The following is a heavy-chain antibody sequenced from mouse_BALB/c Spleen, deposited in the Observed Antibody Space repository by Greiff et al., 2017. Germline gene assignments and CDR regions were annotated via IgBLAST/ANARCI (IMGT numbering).Heavy chain of an antibody. V-gene: IGHV5-6-5*01. D-gene: IGHD1-1*01. J-gene: IGHJ2*01. Sequence: EVQLVESGGGLVKPGGSLKLSCAASGFTFSSYAMSWVRQTPEKRLEWVASISSGGSTYYPDSVKGRFTISRDNARNILYLQMSSLRSEDTAMYYCARRSYGSSYLDYWGQGTTLTVSS. CDR1: GFTFSSYA. CDR3: ARRSYGSSYLDY. CDR2: ISSGGST.